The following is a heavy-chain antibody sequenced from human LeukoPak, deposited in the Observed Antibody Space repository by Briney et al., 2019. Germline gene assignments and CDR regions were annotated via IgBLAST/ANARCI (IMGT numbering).Heavy chain of an antibody. CDR2: IYYSGST. J-gene: IGHJ4*02. D-gene: IGHD1-14*01. CDR1: GGSISSYY. CDR3: GRRNSVTVPFDY. V-gene: IGHV4-59*01. Sequence: SETLSLTCTVSGGSISSYYWSWIRQPPGKGLEWIGYIYYSGSTNYNPSLKSRVTISVDTSKNQFSLNLSSVTAADTAVYYCGRRNSVTVPFDYGGQGTLVTVS.